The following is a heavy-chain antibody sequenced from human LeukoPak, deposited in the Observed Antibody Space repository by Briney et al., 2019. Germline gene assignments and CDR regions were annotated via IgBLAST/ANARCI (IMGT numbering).Heavy chain of an antibody. Sequence: GGSLRLSCAASGFTFSDYYMSWIRQAPGKGLEWVSYISSSRSDTKYADSVKGRYTISRDNAKNSLYLQMNSLRAEDTAVYYCARDRLWEVGATPYFAYWGQGTLVTVSS. CDR3: ARDRLWEVGATPYFAY. CDR2: ISSSRSDT. J-gene: IGHJ4*02. CDR1: GFTFSDYY. V-gene: IGHV3-11*05. D-gene: IGHD1-26*01.